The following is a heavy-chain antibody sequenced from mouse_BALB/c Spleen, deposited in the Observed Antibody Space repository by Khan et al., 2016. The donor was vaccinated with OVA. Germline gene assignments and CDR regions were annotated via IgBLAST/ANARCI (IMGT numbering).Heavy chain of an antibody. CDR1: GYSFTSYYA. Sequence: EVQLVESGPGLVKPSQSLSLTCIVTGYSFTSYYAWYCLRQFPGNELEWMGFISYRGNTNSNPSLKSRISITRDTSENQFFLQLNSVTTEDTATNYCARISGGDFDYWGQGTTLTVSS. CDR2: ISYRGNT. CDR3: ARISGGDFDY. V-gene: IGHV3-2*02. J-gene: IGHJ2*01. D-gene: IGHD4-1*01.